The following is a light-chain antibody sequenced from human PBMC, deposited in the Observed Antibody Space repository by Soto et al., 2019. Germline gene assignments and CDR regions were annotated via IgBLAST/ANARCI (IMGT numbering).Light chain of an antibody. CDR3: QQYYTSPLT. V-gene: IGKV4-1*01. CDR2: WAS. CDR1: QSVLHSSNNKNY. Sequence: DIVMTQSPDSLAVSLGERATINCKSSQSVLHSSNNKNYLAWYQQKPGQPPKLLIYWASTRESGVPDRFSGSGSGTDFTLTISSLRAEDVAVYSCQQYYTSPLTFGGGTKVEIK. J-gene: IGKJ4*01.